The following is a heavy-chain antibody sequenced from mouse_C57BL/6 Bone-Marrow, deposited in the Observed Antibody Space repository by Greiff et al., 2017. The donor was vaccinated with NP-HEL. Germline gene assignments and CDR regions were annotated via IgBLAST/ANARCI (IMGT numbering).Heavy chain of an antibody. D-gene: IGHD3-3*01. Sequence: DVKLQESGPVLVKPGASVKMSCKASGYTFPDYYMNWVKQSHGKSLEWIGVINPYNGGTSYNQKFKGKATLTVDKPSSTAYMELNSLTSEDSAVYYCARGRGPDYWGQGTTLTVSS. CDR3: ARGRGPDY. J-gene: IGHJ2*01. V-gene: IGHV1-19*01. CDR1: GYTFPDYY. CDR2: INPYNGGT.